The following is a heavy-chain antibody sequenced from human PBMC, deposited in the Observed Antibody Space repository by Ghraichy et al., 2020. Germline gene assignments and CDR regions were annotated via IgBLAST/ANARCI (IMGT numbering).Heavy chain of an antibody. D-gene: IGHD3-22*01. CDR2: INPSGGST. CDR3: ARDKLYDSSGSNAFDI. CDR1: GYTFTSYY. V-gene: IGHV1-46*01. J-gene: IGHJ3*02. Sequence: ASVKVSCKASGYTFTSYYMHWVRQAPGQGLEWMGIINPSGGSTSYAQKFQGRVTMTRDTSTSTVYMELSSLRSEDTAVYYCARDKLYDSSGSNAFDIWGQGTMVTVSS.